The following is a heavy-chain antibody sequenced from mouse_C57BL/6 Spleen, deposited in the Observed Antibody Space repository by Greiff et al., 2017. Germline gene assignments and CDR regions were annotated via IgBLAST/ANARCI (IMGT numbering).Heavy chain of an antibody. D-gene: IGHD1-1*01. J-gene: IGHJ4*01. V-gene: IGHV5-4*03. Sequence: EVMLVESGGGLVKPGGSLKLSCAASGFTFSSYAMSWVRQTPEKRLEWVATISDGGSYTYYPDNVKGRFTISRDNAKNNLYLQMSHLKSEDTAMYYCARTVVRAMDYWGQGTSVTVSS. CDR3: ARTVVRAMDY. CDR2: ISDGGSYT. CDR1: GFTFSSYA.